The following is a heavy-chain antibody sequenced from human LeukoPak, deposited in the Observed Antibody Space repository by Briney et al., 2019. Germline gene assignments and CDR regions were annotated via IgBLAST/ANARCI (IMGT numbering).Heavy chain of an antibody. CDR2: ISYDGSNK. D-gene: IGHD4-17*01. J-gene: IGHJ2*01. Sequence: SAGSLRLSCAASGFTFSSYGMHWVRQAPGKGLEWVAVISYDGSNKYYADSVKGRFTISRDNSKNTLYLQMNSLRAEDTAVYYCAKGASPTVTTAYWYFDLWGRGTLVTVSS. V-gene: IGHV3-30*18. CDR3: AKGASPTVTTAYWYFDL. CDR1: GFTFSSYG.